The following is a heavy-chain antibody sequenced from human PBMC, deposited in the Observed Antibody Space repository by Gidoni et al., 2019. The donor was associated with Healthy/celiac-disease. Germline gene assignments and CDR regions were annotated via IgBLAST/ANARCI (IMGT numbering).Heavy chain of an antibody. V-gene: IGHV3-64*01. Sequence: GFTFSSYAMHWVRQAPGKGLEYVSAISSNGGSTYYANSVKGRFTISRDNSKNTLYLQMGSLRAEDMAVYYCARGTPDYDFWSGYYTLYYYYGMDVWGQGTTVTVSS. D-gene: IGHD3-3*01. CDR2: ISSNGGST. J-gene: IGHJ6*02. CDR1: GFTFSSYA. CDR3: ARGTPDYDFWSGYYTLYYYYGMDV.